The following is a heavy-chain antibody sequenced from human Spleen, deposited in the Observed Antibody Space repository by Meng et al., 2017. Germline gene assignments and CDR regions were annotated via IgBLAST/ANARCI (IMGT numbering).Heavy chain of an antibody. CDR2: INHNGST. CDR3: ARGPFRGVMMS. Sequence: QVQRQQRGAGRLKPSETLSLTCAVYGGSFSGYYWSWISQPPGKGLEWIGEINHNGSTNYHPSLKSRITISVDTSQKQFSLKLTSVTAADTAVYYCARGPFRGVMMSWGQGTLVTVSS. J-gene: IGHJ5*02. CDR1: GGSFSGYY. D-gene: IGHD3-10*01. V-gene: IGHV4-34*01.